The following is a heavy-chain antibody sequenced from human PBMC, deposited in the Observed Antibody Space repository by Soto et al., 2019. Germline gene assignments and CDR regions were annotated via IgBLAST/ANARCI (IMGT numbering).Heavy chain of an antibody. V-gene: IGHV5-51*01. CDR1: GYRFTSYW. CDR2: IYPDDSDI. Sequence: GESLKISCRGSGYRFTSYWIAWLRQMPGKGLEWVGIIYPDDSDIKYSPSFQGQVTISADRSNSTAYLQWRSLKASDTAMYFCARHFDSSGYYPDYWGQGTQVTVPQ. D-gene: IGHD3-22*01. CDR3: ARHFDSSGYYPDY. J-gene: IGHJ4*02.